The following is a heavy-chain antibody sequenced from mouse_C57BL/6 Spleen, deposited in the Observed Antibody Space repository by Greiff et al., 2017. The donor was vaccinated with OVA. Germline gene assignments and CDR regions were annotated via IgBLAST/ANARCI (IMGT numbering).Heavy chain of an antibody. J-gene: IGHJ4*01. CDR1: GFNIKNTY. CDR3: AMDPYYSYYGAGRYAMDY. CDR2: IDPANGNT. Sequence: VQLQQSVAELVRPGASVKLSCTASGFNIKNTYMHWVKQRPEQGLEWIGRIDPANGNTKYAPKFQGKATITADTSSNTAYLQLSSLTSEDTAIYYWAMDPYYSYYGAGRYAMDYWGQGTSVTVSS. D-gene: IGHD2-12*01. V-gene: IGHV14-3*01.